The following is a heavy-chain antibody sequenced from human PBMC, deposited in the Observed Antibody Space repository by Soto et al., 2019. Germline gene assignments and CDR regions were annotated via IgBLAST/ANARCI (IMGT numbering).Heavy chain of an antibody. D-gene: IGHD1-26*01. J-gene: IGHJ6*02. Sequence: EVPLLESGGGLVQIGGSLRLSCAASGFTFSRYAMSWVRQAPGKGLEWVSGISSSGDNTYYADSVKGRLTISRDNSKNTLYLQMNSLRAEDTAVYYCAKSNSRNYYYYGTDVWGQGTTVTVSS. CDR1: GFTFSRYA. CDR3: AKSNSRNYYYYGTDV. CDR2: ISSSGDNT. V-gene: IGHV3-23*01.